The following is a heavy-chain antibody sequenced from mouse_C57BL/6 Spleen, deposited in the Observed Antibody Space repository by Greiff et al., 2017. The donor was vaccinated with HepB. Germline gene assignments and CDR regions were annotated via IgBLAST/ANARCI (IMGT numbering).Heavy chain of an antibody. V-gene: IGHV1-53*01. CDR2: INPSNGGT. CDR1: GYTFTSYW. J-gene: IGHJ2*01. Sequence: QVQLQQPGTELVKPGASVKLSCKASGYTFTSYWMHWVKQRPGQGLEWIGNINPSNGGTNYNEKFKSKATLTVDKSSSTAYMQLSSLTSEDSAVYYCARGGPGGYYEDYFDYWGQGTTLTVSS. CDR3: ARGGPGGYYEDYFDY. D-gene: IGHD2-3*01.